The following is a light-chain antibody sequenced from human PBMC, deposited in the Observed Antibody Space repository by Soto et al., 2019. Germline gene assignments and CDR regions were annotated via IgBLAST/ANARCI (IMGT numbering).Light chain of an antibody. CDR3: FSHRGGDSHV. Sequence: QSVLTQPASVSGSPGQSITISCTGTSSVVGAYNYVSWYQQYPGKAPKLMIYGVTNRPSGVSNRFSGSKTGNTASLTISGLQAEDEADYYCFSHRGGDSHVFGTGTKLTVL. CDR2: GVT. V-gene: IGLV2-14*01. J-gene: IGLJ1*01. CDR1: SSVVGAYNY.